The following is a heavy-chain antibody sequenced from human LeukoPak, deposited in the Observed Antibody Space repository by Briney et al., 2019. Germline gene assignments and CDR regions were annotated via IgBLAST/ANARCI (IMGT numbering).Heavy chain of an antibody. V-gene: IGHV3-23*01. D-gene: IGHD6-19*01. CDR3: AKIAVAGIWEVPGFGY. J-gene: IGHJ4*02. CDR1: GFTFSSYA. Sequence: GGSLRLSCAASGFTFSSYAMGWVRQAPGKGLEWVSAISGSGGSTYYADSVKGRFTISRDNSKNTLYLQMNSLRAEDTAVYYCAKIAVAGIWEVPGFGYWGQGTLVTVSS. CDR2: ISGSGGST.